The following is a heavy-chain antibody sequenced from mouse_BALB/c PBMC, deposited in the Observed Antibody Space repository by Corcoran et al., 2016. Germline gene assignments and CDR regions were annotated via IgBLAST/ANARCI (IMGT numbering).Heavy chain of an antibody. D-gene: IGHD2-1*01. Sequence: QIQLVQSGPELKKPGETVKISCKASGYTFTNYGMNWVKQAPGKGLKWMGWINTYTGEPTYADDFKGRFAFSLETSASTAYLQINNLKNEDMATYFCARGGNYWYFDVWGAGTTVTVSS. CDR3: ARGGNYWYFDV. V-gene: IGHV9-1*02. CDR1: GYTFTNYG. CDR2: INTYTGEP. J-gene: IGHJ1*01.